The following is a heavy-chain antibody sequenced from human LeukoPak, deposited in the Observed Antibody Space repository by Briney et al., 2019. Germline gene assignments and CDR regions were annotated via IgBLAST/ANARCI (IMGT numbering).Heavy chain of an antibody. CDR3: ARAVGPDSSGYYFKFDY. D-gene: IGHD3-22*01. J-gene: IGHJ4*02. Sequence: SETLSLTCAVYGGSFSGYYWSWTRQPPGKGLEWIGEINHSGSTNYNPSLKSRVTISVDTSKNQFSLKLSSVTAADTAVYYCARAVGPDSSGYYFKFDYWGQGTLVTVSS. CDR2: INHSGST. V-gene: IGHV4-34*01. CDR1: GGSFSGYY.